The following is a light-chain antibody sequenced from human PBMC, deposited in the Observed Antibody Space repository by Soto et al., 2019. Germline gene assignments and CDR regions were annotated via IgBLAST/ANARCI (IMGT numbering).Light chain of an antibody. Sequence: QSVLTQPASVSGSPGQSITISCNGTSSDVGGYNYVSWYQQHPGKAPKLMIYDVSNRPSGVSNRFSGSKSGNTASLTISGLQAEDEADYYCSSYTSNSTYVFGTGTKVT. CDR3: SSYTSNSTYV. CDR1: SSDVGGYNY. V-gene: IGLV2-14*01. J-gene: IGLJ1*01. CDR2: DVS.